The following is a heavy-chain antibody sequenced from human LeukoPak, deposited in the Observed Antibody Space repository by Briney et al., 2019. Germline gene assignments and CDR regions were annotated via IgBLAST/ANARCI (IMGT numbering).Heavy chain of an antibody. D-gene: IGHD6-13*01. J-gene: IGHJ4*02. CDR1: GGSISSGGYY. Sequence: SEILSLTCTVSGGSISSGGYYWNWIRQHPGKGLEWIGDIFDSGKTYYNPSLKGRVTISEDTSKNQFSLRLTSVTAADTAVYYCARGTEYSSSWHDYWGQGTLVTVSS. V-gene: IGHV4-31*03. CDR3: ARGTEYSSSWHDY. CDR2: IFDSGKT.